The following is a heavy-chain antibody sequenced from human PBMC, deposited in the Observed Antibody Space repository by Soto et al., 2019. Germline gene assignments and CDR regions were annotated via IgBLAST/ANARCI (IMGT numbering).Heavy chain of an antibody. Sequence: QLLESGGGLVQPGGSLRLSCAASGFTFGNYAMNWVRQAPGKGLEWVSGIRGTDGSTYYIDSVKGRFTVSRDNSKNVVYLQMNILRAEDTAVYYFAIGTDRSETYYLRGALDVWGQWSRVTVSS. CDR3: AIGTDRSETYYLRGALDV. D-gene: IGHD1-26*01. CDR2: IRGTDGST. J-gene: IGHJ3*01. CDR1: GFTFGNYA. V-gene: IGHV3-23*01.